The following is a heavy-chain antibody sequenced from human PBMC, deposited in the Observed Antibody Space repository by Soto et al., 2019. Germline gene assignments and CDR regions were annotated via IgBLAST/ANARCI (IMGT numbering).Heavy chain of an antibody. CDR3: AKEAPYYYYGMDV. Sequence: QVQLVQSGAEVKKPGASVKVSCKSSGYTFTTYGINWVRQAPGQGREWVGWMNPNSGDTDYAQKFQGRVTMTANTAIRTAYMELSSLRSEDTAVYYCAKEAPYYYYGMDVWGQGTTVIVSS. CDR1: GYTFTTYG. J-gene: IGHJ6*02. CDR2: MNPNSGDT. V-gene: IGHV1-8*01.